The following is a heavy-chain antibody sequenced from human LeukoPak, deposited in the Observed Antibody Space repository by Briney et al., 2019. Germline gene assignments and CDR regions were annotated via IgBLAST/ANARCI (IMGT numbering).Heavy chain of an antibody. V-gene: IGHV3-11*04. CDR1: GFTFSDYY. CDR2: ISSSGSAI. D-gene: IGHD1-1*01. J-gene: IGHJ4*02. Sequence: GGSLRLSCAASGFTFSDYYMSWIRQAPGKGLEWVSNISSSGSAIYYADSIKGRFTISRDNAKNSLYLQMNSLRAEDTAVYYCARGWGGSWNRHFDYWGQGTLVTVSS. CDR3: ARGWGGSWNRHFDY.